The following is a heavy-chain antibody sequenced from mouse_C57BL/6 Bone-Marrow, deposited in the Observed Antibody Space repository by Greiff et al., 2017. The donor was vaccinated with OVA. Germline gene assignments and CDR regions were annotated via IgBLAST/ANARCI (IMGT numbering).Heavy chain of an antibody. V-gene: IGHV2-2*01. CDR2: IWSGGST. J-gene: IGHJ3*01. Sequence: VQGVESGPGLVQPSQSLSITCTVSGFSLTSYGVHWVRQSPGKGLEWLGVIWSGGSTDYNAAFISRLSISKDNSKSQVFFKMNSLQADDTAIYYCARRGLRRGSWFAYWGQGTLVTVSA. D-gene: IGHD2-4*01. CDR1: GFSLTSYG. CDR3: ARRGLRRGSWFAY.